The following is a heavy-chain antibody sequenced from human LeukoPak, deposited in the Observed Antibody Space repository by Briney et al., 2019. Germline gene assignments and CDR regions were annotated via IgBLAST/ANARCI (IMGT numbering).Heavy chain of an antibody. J-gene: IGHJ6*02. D-gene: IGHD5-18*01. V-gene: IGHV1-69*13. CDR2: IIPIFGTA. CDR3: ARDPSYGDYYGMDV. CDR1: GGTFSSYA. Sequence: SVKVSCKASGGTFSSYAISWVRQAPGQGLEWMGGIIPIFGTANYAQKFQGRVTITADESTSTAYMELSSLRAEDTAVYYCARDPSYGDYYGMDVWGQGTTVTVSS.